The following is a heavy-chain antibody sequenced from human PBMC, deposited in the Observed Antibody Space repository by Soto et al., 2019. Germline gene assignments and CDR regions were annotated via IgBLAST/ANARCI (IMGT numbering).Heavy chain of an antibody. CDR1: GGSVSSSSYY. J-gene: IGHJ4*02. Sequence: SETLSLTCTVSGGSVSSSSYYWSWIRQPPGKGLGWIGYIYYSGSANYNPSLKSRVTISVDTSENQFSLQLSSVTAADTAEYICARIGLSHPYFDSWGQGTLVTVSS. CDR3: ARIGLSHPYFDS. CDR2: IYYSGSA. D-gene: IGHD2-2*03. V-gene: IGHV4-61*01.